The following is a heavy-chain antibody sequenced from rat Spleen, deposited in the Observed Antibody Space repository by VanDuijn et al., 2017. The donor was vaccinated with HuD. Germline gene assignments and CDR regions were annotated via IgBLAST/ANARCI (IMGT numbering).Heavy chain of an antibody. CDR2: ISTGGNT. J-gene: IGHJ3*01. Sequence: QVQLKESGPGLVQPSQTLSLTCTVSGFSLTSYGVSWVRQPPGKGLEWIAAISTGGNTYYNSALRSRLSISRDTSKSQVFLNVNSLQTEDTATYFCIRESLPGFNSHWFLSWGQGTLVTVSS. D-gene: IGHD1-4*01. V-gene: IGHV2S8*01. CDR1: GFSLTSYG. CDR3: IRESLPGFNSHWFLS.